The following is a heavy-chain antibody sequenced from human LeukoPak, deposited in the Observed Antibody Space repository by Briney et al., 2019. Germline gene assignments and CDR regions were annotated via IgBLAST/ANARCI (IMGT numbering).Heavy chain of an antibody. V-gene: IGHV1-8*03. CDR2: MNPNSGNT. CDR3: ARRVGATAPFDY. Sequence: ASVKVSCKASGYTFTSYDINWVRQATGQGLEWMGWMNPNSGNTGYAQKFQGRVTITRNTSISTAYMELSSLRSEDTAVYYCARRVGATAPFDYWGQGTLVTVSS. D-gene: IGHD1-26*01. CDR1: GYTFTSYD. J-gene: IGHJ4*02.